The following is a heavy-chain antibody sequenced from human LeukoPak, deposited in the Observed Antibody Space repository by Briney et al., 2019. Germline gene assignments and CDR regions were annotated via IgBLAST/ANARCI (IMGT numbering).Heavy chain of an antibody. CDR1: GLTFSDYY. CDR3: AVQITMIVVVPYFDY. CDR2: ISGTGTTI. D-gene: IGHD3-22*01. J-gene: IGHJ4*02. V-gene: IGHV3-11*04. Sequence: PGGSLRLSCAASGLTFSDYYMTWIRQAPGKGLEGVSSISGTGTTIYSADSVRGRFTVSRDNARNSLFLHMNSLRAEDTAVYYCAVQITMIVVVPYFDYWGQGTLVTLSS.